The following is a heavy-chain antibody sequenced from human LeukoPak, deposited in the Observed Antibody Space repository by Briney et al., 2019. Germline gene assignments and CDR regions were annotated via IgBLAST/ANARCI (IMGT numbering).Heavy chain of an antibody. CDR1: GFTFSSYS. V-gene: IGHV3-21*01. D-gene: IGHD3-10*01. CDR3: ARGPGVYYYMDV. J-gene: IGHJ6*03. CDR2: ISSSSSYI. Sequence: GGSLRLSCAASGFTFSSYSMNWVRQAPGKGLEWVSSISSSSSYIYYAGSVKGRFTISRDNAKNSLYLQMNSLRAEDTAVYYCARGPGVYYYMDVWGKGTTVTVSS.